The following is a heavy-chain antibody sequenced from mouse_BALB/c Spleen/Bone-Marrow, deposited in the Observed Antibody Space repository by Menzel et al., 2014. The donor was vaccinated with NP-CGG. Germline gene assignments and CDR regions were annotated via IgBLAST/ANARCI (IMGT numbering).Heavy chain of an antibody. CDR1: GFTFSSYT. CDR3: ARGNGFAY. J-gene: IGHJ3*01. CDR2: ISNGGGST. V-gene: IGHV5-12-2*01. Sequence: EVNLVESGGGLVQPGGSLKLSCAASGFTFSSYTMSWVRQTPEKRLDWVAYISNGGGSTYYPDTVKGRFTISRDNAKNTLYLQMSSLKSEDTAMYYCARGNGFAYWGQGTLVTVSA.